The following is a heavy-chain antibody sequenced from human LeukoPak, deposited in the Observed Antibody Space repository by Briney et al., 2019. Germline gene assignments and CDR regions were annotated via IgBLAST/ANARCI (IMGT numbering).Heavy chain of an antibody. D-gene: IGHD6-13*01. J-gene: IGHJ6*03. CDR2: NYHSGST. Sequence: PSETLSLTCTVSDGSIRSYYWSWIRQPPGKGLEWIGYNYHSGSTTYNPSLKSRVTISVDTSKNQFSLKLSSVTAADTAVYYCARGPDSSRWYYYYMDVWGKGTTVTVSS. V-gene: IGHV4-59*01. CDR1: DGSIRSYY. CDR3: ARGPDSSRWYYYYMDV.